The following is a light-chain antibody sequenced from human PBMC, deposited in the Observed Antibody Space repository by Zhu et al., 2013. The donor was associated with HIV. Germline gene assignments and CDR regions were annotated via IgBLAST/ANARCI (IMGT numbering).Light chain of an antibody. CDR3: HQSYSLPST. Sequence: DIQLTQSPSLLSASVGDRVTITCRASQDIDRYLAWYQQTPGKAPTLLVYAASTTQSGVPSRFSGSGSGTQFTLTISSLQPEDFATYYCHQSYSLPSTFGPGTTVDMK. CDR2: AAS. J-gene: IGKJ3*01. CDR1: QDIDRY. V-gene: IGKV1-9*01.